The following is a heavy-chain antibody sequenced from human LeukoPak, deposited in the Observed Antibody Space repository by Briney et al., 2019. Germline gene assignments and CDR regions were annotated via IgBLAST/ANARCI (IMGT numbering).Heavy chain of an antibody. CDR3: AREMALRLGGLSYLLKFDP. V-gene: IGHV4-61*02. CDR1: GGSISSGSYY. J-gene: IGHJ5*02. D-gene: IGHD3-16*02. CDR2: IYTSGST. Sequence: SQTLSLTCTVSGGSISSGSYYWSWIRQPAGKGLEWIGRIYTSGSTNYNPSLKSRVTISVDTSKNQFSLKLSSVTAADTAVYYCAREMALRLGGLSYLLKFDPWGQGTLVTVSS.